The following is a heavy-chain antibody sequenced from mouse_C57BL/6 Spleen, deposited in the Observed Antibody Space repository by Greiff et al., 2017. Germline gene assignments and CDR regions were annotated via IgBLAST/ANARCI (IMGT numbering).Heavy chain of an antibody. J-gene: IGHJ2*01. D-gene: IGHD1-1*01. Sequence: VQLQQSGAELVMPGASVKLSCKASGYTFTSYWMHWVKQRPGQGLEWIGEIDPSDSYTNYNQKFKGKSTLTVDKSSSTAYMQLSSLTSEDSAVYYCAIPLYYGSRGYFDYWGQGTTLTVSS. CDR3: AIPLYYGSRGYFDY. V-gene: IGHV1-69*01. CDR2: IDPSDSYT. CDR1: GYTFTSYW.